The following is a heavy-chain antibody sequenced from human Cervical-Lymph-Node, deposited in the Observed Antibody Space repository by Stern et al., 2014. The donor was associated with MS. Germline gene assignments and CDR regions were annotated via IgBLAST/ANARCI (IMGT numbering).Heavy chain of an antibody. Sequence: VQLVESGGGLVQPGRSLRLSCDASGFNFDDYAMHWVRQAPGKGLAWVSSITWDSFTIHYADSVKGRFTISRGTAKVFLQMNSLRPDDTAFYYCAKGSSGSYIRGRLGYLESWGQGTLVTVSS. CDR1: GFNFDDYA. CDR2: ITWDSFTI. CDR3: AKGSSGSYIRGRLGYLES. D-gene: IGHD1-26*01. J-gene: IGHJ4*02. V-gene: IGHV3-9*01.